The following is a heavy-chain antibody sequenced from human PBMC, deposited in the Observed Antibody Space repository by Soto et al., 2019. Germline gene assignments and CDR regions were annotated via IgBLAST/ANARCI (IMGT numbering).Heavy chain of an antibody. J-gene: IGHJ4*02. CDR2: ISYDGSNK. CDR1: GFTFSSYG. Sequence: PGGSLRLSCAASGFTFSSYGMHWVRQAPGKGLEWVAVISYDGSNKYYADSVKGRFTISRDNSKNTLYLQMNSLRAEDTAVYYCARHKYHSSGPSAYWGQGTLVTVSS. V-gene: IGHV3-30*03. CDR3: ARHKYHSSGPSAY. D-gene: IGHD3-22*01.